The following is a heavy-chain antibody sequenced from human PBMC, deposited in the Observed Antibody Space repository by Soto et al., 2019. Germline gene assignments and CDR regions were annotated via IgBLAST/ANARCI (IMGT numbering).Heavy chain of an antibody. D-gene: IGHD2-2*01. CDR1: GFTFSAFA. Sequence: VQLVESGGGVVQPGTSLRLSCAGSGFTFSAFAMHWVRQAPGKGLGWVALILSDGSNEAYADSVRGRFTISRDNSKNTLYLQMNSLGVEDTAVYYCARAMPGMDVWGQGTTVTVSS. J-gene: IGHJ6*02. V-gene: IGHV3-30-3*01. CDR2: ILSDGSNE. CDR3: ARAMPGMDV.